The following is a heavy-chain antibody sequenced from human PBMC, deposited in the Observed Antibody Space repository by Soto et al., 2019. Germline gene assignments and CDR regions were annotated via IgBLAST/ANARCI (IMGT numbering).Heavy chain of an antibody. V-gene: IGHV1-2*02. CDR2: INPNSGDT. CDR1: GYTFTGYR. Sequence: ASVKVSCNASGYTFTGYRIHWVRQAPGQGLEWMGWINPNSGDTKHIEKFQGRVTMTRDTSISTAYMELSSLKSYDTAVYYCVRLVGAXWGQGTLVTVSX. D-gene: IGHD1-26*01. J-gene: IGHJ5*02. CDR3: VRLVGAX.